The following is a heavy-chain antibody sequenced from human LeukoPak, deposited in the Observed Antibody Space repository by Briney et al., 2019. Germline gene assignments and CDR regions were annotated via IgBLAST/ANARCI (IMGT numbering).Heavy chain of an antibody. CDR3: AREYFVRGVILGSWFDP. D-gene: IGHD3-10*01. V-gene: IGHV4-59*01. Sequence: PSETLSLTCTVSGGSISSYYWSWIRQPPGKGLEWTGYIYYSGSTDYNPSLKSRVTISVDTSKNQFSLKLTSVTAADTAVYYCAREYFVRGVILGSWFDPWGQGTLVTVSS. CDR2: IYYSGST. CDR1: GGSISSYY. J-gene: IGHJ5*02.